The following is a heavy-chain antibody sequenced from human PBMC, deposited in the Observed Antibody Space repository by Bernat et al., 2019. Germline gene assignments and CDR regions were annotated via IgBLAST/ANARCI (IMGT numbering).Heavy chain of an antibody. V-gene: IGHV4-59*08. CDR1: GGSISSYY. Sequence: QVQLQESGPGLVKPSETLSLTCTVSGGSISSYYWSWIRQPPGKGLEWIAYIYYSGSTNYNPSLTSRVTISIDTSKTQFSLRLTSVTAADTAVYYCARRVGNSDYFDYWGQGTLVTVSS. CDR3: ARRVGNSDYFDY. J-gene: IGHJ4*02. CDR2: IYYSGST. D-gene: IGHD4-23*01.